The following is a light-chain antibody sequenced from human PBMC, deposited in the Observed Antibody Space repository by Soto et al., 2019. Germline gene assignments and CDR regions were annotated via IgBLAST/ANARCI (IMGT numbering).Light chain of an antibody. CDR3: QQYYSTPLT. Sequence: EVLLTQSPATLSVSPGVRATLSCRASQSVSSNLAWYQQKPGQAPRLXIYGASTRDTGIPARFSGSGAGTEFTLTISSLQAEDVAVAYCQQYYSTPLTFGQGTKVDIK. CDR2: GAS. CDR1: QSVSSN. J-gene: IGKJ1*01. V-gene: IGKV3D-15*01.